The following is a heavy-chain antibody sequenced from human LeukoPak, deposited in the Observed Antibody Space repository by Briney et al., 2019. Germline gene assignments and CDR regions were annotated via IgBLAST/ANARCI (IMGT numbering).Heavy chain of an antibody. J-gene: IGHJ4*02. V-gene: IGHV3-23*01. CDR2: ICGSGGST. D-gene: IGHD4-17*01. Sequence: PGGALRLSCAASGFTFSSYAMSWGPQAPGEGAEWVSAICGSGGSTYYADSVKGRFTISRDNSKNTLYLQMNSLRAEDTAVYYCAKRITTVTTWVGLEDYWGQGTLVTVSS. CDR3: AKRITTVTTWVGLEDY. CDR1: GFTFSSYA.